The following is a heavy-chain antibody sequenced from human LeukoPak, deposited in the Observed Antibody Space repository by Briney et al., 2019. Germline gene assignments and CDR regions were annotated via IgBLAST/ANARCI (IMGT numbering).Heavy chain of an antibody. J-gene: IGHJ6*02. CDR2: IYSGGST. Sequence: ETLSLTCTVSGSSINSGGFYWTWVRQTPGKGLEWVSVIYSGGSTYYADSVKGRFTISRDNSKNTLYLQMNSLRAEDTAVYYCARDLLLAGSANTYYYYGMDVWGQGTTVTVSS. CDR3: ARDLLLAGSANTYYYYGMDV. V-gene: IGHV3-53*01. CDR1: GSSINSGGFY. D-gene: IGHD6-25*01.